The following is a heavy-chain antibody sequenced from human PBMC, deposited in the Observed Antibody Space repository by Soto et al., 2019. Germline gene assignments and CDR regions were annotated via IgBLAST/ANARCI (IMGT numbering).Heavy chain of an antibody. J-gene: IGHJ4*02. D-gene: IGHD3-22*01. CDR3: ARGPRYYYDSSGSRWMGDY. CDR2: INHSGNT. Sequence: QVQLQQWGAGLLKPSETLSLTCAVYGGSFSGYYWSWIRQPPGKGLEWIGEINHSGNTNYNPSLKSRVTISVDTSKNQFPLKLRSVTAADTAVYYCARGPRYYYDSSGSRWMGDYWGQGTLVTVSS. CDR1: GGSFSGYY. V-gene: IGHV4-34*01.